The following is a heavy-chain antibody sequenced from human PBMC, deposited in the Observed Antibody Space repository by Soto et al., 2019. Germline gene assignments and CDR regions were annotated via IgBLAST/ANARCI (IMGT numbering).Heavy chain of an antibody. Sequence: QGQLVQFGAEVKKPGSSVKGTCKASGGTYSSYAISWVRHAPVQGLEWMGGIIPIFGTANYAQKFQGRVTITADESTSTAYMELSSLRSEDTAVYYCARHVPAAGYYYGMDVWGQGTTVTVSS. CDR2: IIPIFGTA. V-gene: IGHV1-69*12. J-gene: IGHJ6*02. D-gene: IGHD2-2*01. CDR3: ARHVPAAGYYYGMDV. CDR1: GGTYSSYA.